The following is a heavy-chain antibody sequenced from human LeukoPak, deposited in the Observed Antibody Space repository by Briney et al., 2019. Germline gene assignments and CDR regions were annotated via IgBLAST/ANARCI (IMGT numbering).Heavy chain of an antibody. CDR3: ARAGAYHFDN. D-gene: IGHD3-16*01. CDR1: GFTFSSYE. Sequence: GGSLRLSCAASGFTFSSYEMNWVRQAPGKGLECVSYISSSGGTISYADSVKGRFTISRDNAKNALYLQMNSLRAEDSAVYYCARAGAYHFDNWGQGTLVTVSS. CDR2: ISSSGGTI. V-gene: IGHV3-48*03. J-gene: IGHJ4*02.